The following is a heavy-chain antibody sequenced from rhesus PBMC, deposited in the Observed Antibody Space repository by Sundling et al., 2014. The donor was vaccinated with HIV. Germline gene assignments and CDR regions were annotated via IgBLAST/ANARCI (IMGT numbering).Heavy chain of an antibody. J-gene: IGHJ4*01. CDR1: GGSISTNY. CDR3: ARIRWAAAGSYYFDY. CDR2: ISASGGST. V-gene: IGHV4-160*01. Sequence: QVQLQESGPGLVKSSETLSLTCAVSGGSISTNYWSWIRQPPGRGLEWIGRISASGGSTDYNPSLKSRVTILTDTSKNQFSLKLSSVTAADTAVYYCARIRWAAAGSYYFDYWGQGVLVTVSS. D-gene: IGHD6-31*01.